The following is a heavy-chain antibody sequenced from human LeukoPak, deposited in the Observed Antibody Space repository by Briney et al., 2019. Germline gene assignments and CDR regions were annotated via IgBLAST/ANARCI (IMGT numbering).Heavy chain of an antibody. J-gene: IGHJ4*02. CDR1: GFTFSTYW. V-gene: IGHV3-7*03. D-gene: IGHD3-10*01. Sequence: GGSLRLSCAASGFTFSTYWMSWVRQAPGKGLEWVANIKEDGSEKYYGDSVKGRFTISRDNAKNSLYLQMNSLRAEDTAVYYCAKAITMVPLDYWGQGTLVTVSS. CDR2: IKEDGSEK. CDR3: AKAITMVPLDY.